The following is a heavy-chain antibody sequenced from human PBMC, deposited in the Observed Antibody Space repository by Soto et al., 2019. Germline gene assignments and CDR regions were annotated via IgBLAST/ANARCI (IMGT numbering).Heavy chain of an antibody. Sequence: PSETLSLTCTVSGGSISSYYWSWIRQPPGKGLEWIGYIYYSGSTNYNPSLKSRVTISVDTSKNQFSLKLSSVTAADTAVYYCARDRRYYDSSVYRNGYFDYWGQGTLVTVS. CDR1: GGSISSYY. D-gene: IGHD3-22*01. J-gene: IGHJ4*02. CDR2: IYYSGST. CDR3: ARDRRYYDSSVYRNGYFDY. V-gene: IGHV4-59*01.